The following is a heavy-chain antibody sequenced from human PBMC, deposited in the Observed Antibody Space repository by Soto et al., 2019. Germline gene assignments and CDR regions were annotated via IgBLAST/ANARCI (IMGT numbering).Heavy chain of an antibody. CDR1: GFTFSTHT. CDR2: LTADSDDT. Sequence: VQLLESGGTLVQPGGSLRLSCVASGFTFSTHTMNWVRQAPGKGLEWVSRLTADSDDTSYADSIKGRFTISRDNSKNTLYLQMNSLRAEDTAIYYCAKGLDRASLDFWGQGARVTVSS. D-gene: IGHD1-1*01. CDR3: AKGLDRASLDF. V-gene: IGHV3-23*01. J-gene: IGHJ4*02.